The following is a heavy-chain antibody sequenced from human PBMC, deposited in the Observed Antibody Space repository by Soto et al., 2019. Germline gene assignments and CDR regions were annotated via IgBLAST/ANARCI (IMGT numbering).Heavy chain of an antibody. CDR3: ARGLSVTLFDN. CDR1: GGSISTGGYY. J-gene: IGHJ4*02. D-gene: IGHD4-17*01. Sequence: QVQLQESGPGLVKPSQTLSLTCTVSGGSISTGGYYWTWVRQHPGKGLEWIGYIYYSGSSYYNPSLKSRVTISVDTSKNQFSLKLSSVTAADTAVYYCARGLSVTLFDNWGQGTLVTVSS. CDR2: IYYSGSS. V-gene: IGHV4-31*03.